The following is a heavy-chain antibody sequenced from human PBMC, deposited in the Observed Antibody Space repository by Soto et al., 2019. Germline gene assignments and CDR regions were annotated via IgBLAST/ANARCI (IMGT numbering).Heavy chain of an antibody. D-gene: IGHD6-19*01. J-gene: IGHJ4*02. V-gene: IGHV3-23*01. Sequence: EVQLLESGGGLVQPGGSLRLSCAASGFTFSSYAMSWVHQAPGKGLEWVSAISGSGGSTYYADSVKGRFTISRDNSKNTLYLQMNSLRAEDTAVYYCAKDTVEKQWLVTKFGSWGQGTLVTVSS. CDR3: AKDTVEKQWLVTKFGS. CDR2: ISGSGGST. CDR1: GFTFSSYA.